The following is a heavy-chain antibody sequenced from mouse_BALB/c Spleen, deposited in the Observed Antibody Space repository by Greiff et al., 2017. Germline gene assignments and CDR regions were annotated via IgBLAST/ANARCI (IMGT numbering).Heavy chain of an antibody. CDR2: IDPSDSET. CDR3: ARNYGNYVRAMDY. Sequence: QVQLQQSGPQLVRPGASVKISCKDSGYSFTSYWMHWVKQRPGQGLEWIGMIDPSDSETRLNQKFKDKATLTVDKSSSTAYMQLSSPTSEDSAVYYCARNYGNYVRAMDYWGQGTSVTVSS. J-gene: IGHJ4*01. CDR1: GYSFTSYW. D-gene: IGHD2-1*01. V-gene: IGHV1S127*01.